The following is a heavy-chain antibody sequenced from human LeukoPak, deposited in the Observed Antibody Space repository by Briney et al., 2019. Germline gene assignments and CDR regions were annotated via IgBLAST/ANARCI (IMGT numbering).Heavy chain of an antibody. CDR3: AKGVSGGGPATYYGMDV. CDR1: GFTFSSYA. D-gene: IGHD2-15*01. CDR2: ISGSGGST. Sequence: PGGSLRLSCAASGFTFSSYAMSWVRQAPGKGLEWVSAISGSGGSTYYADSVKGRFTISSDKSKNRLYLQMITLRAEDTAVYCCAKGVSGGGPATYYGMDVWGQGTTVTVSS. V-gene: IGHV3-23*01. J-gene: IGHJ6*02.